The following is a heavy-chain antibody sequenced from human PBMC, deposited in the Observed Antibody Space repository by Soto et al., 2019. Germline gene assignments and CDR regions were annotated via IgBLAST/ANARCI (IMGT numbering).Heavy chain of an antibody. CDR3: ARDSGSYLQRYYYYYYMDV. CDR1: GYTFTSYG. V-gene: IGHV1-18*01. Sequence: ASVKVSCKASGYTFTSYGISWVRQAPGQGLERMGWISAYNGNTNYAQKLQGRVTMTTDTSTSTAYMELRSLRSDDTAVYYCARDSGSYLQRYYYYYYMDVWGKGTTVTVSS. J-gene: IGHJ6*03. D-gene: IGHD1-26*01. CDR2: ISAYNGNT.